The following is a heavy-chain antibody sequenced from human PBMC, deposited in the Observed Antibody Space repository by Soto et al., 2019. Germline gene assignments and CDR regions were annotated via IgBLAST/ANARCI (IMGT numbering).Heavy chain of an antibody. J-gene: IGHJ4*02. CDR3: ARGSGIVALPGELEDVNYDY. CDR1: GQSFSGHS. CDR2: INESGST. Sequence: QVQLQQWGAGLVKPSETLSLSCAVYGQSFSGHSWAWIRQSPGKGLEWIGEINESGSTYYNPSLKSRVTISADTSKNQFFLKLSSVSAADTAVYFCARGSGIVALPGELEDVNYDYWGQGTLVNVSS. V-gene: IGHV4-34*01. D-gene: IGHD1-1*01.